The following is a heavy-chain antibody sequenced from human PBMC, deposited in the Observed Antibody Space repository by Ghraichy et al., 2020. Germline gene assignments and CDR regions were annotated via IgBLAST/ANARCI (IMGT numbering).Heavy chain of an antibody. Sequence: SVKVSCKASGGTFSSYAISWVRQAPGQGLEWMGGIIPIFGTANYAQKFQGRVTITADKSTSTAYMELSSLRSEDTAVYYCARANGGNNYYYYYYMDVWGKGTTVTVSS. CDR1: GGTFSSYA. CDR2: IIPIFGTA. CDR3: ARANGGNNYYYYYYMDV. D-gene: IGHD4-23*01. V-gene: IGHV1-69*06. J-gene: IGHJ6*03.